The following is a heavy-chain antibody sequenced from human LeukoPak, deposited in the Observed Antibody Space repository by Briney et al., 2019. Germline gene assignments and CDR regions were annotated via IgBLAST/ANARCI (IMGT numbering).Heavy chain of an antibody. CDR3: VRILNYYHSSGLDY. J-gene: IGHJ4*02. CDR1: GYSISSGYY. V-gene: IGHV4-38-2*02. Sequence: SETLSLTCTVSGYSISSGYYWGWIRPPPGKGLEWIGSIYHSGSTYYNPSLKSRVTISVDTSKNQFSLNLSSVTAADTAVYYCVRILNYYHSSGLDYWGQGTLVTVSS. D-gene: IGHD3-22*01. CDR2: IYHSGST.